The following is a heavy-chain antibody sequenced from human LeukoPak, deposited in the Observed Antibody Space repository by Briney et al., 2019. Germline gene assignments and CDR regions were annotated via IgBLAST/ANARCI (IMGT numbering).Heavy chain of an antibody. J-gene: IGHJ4*02. D-gene: IGHD6-6*01. Sequence: SGTLSLTCAVSGGSISSSNWWSWVRQPPGKGLEWIGEIYHSGSTNYNPSLKSRVTISVDKSKNQISLKLSSVTAADTAVYYCARDLGSSSGAYFDYWGQGTLVTVSS. V-gene: IGHV4-4*02. CDR2: IYHSGST. CDR3: ARDLGSSSGAYFDY. CDR1: GGSISSSNW.